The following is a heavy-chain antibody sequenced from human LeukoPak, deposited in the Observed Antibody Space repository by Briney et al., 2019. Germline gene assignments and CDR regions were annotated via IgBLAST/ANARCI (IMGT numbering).Heavy chain of an antibody. Sequence: GDSLKISCKASGYSFPSYWISWVRQMPGKGLEYIGRIDPSDSHINYSPSFQGHVTISVDKSITTAYLQWSSLRASDTAIYYCARQGFNWNYRDYWGQGTLVTVSS. CDR3: ARQGFNWNYRDY. J-gene: IGHJ4*02. D-gene: IGHD1-7*01. CDR1: GYSFPSYW. V-gene: IGHV5-10-1*01. CDR2: IDPSDSHI.